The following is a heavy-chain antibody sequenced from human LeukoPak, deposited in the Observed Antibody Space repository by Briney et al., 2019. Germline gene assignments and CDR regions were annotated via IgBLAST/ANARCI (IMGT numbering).Heavy chain of an antibody. V-gene: IGHV3-21*01. CDR3: ARDRGYSYGFPPPFDY. D-gene: IGHD5-18*01. CDR1: GFTFTSYS. Sequence: GGSLRLSCAAAGFTFTSYSMNWVRQAPGKGLEWVSSISSSSSYIYYADSVKGRFAISRDSAKNSLYLQMNSLRAEDTAVYFCARDRGYSYGFPPPFDYWGQGTLVTVSS. J-gene: IGHJ4*02. CDR2: ISSSSSYI.